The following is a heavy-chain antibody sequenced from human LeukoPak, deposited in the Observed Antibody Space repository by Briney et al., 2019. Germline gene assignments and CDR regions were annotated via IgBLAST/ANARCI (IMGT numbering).Heavy chain of an antibody. CDR2: INPSGGST. D-gene: IGHD3-22*01. J-gene: IGHJ4*02. CDR1: GYTFTSYY. V-gene: IGHV1-46*01. Sequence: ASVTVSCKASGYTFTSYYMHWVRQAPGQGLEWMGIINPSGGSTSYAQKFRDRVTITTDESTSTAHMEMSSLRSEDTAVYYCARSHSPAYYAPFDYWGQGTPVTVSS. CDR3: ARSHSPAYYAPFDY.